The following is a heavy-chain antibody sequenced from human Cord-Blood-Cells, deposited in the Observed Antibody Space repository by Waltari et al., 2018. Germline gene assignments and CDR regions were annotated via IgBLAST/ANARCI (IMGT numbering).Heavy chain of an antibody. J-gene: IGHJ4*02. CDR3: ARVKNYYGSGSYYNVYY. CDR2: MNPNSGNT. D-gene: IGHD3-10*01. V-gene: IGHV1-8*01. Sequence: QVQLVQSGAEVKKPGASVKVSCKASGYTFTSYDINWVRQVTGQGLEWMGWMNPNSGNTGYAQKFQGRVTMTRNTSISTAYMELSSLRSEDTAVYYCARVKNYYGSGSYYNVYYWGQGTLVTVSS. CDR1: GYTFTSYD.